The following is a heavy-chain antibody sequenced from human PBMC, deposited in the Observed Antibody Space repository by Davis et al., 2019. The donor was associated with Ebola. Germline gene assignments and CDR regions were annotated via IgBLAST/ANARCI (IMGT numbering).Heavy chain of an antibody. J-gene: IGHJ4*02. V-gene: IGHV4-59*06. CDR2: IYYRGTT. Sequence: PSETLSLTCTVSGGSISSYYWSWIRQHPGKGLEWIGCIYYRGTTYYNPSLKSRLNISVNPSKNQFSLKLSSVTAADTAVYYCASGRGYSYGYVNYWGQGTLVTVSS. CDR3: ASGRGYSYGYVNY. CDR1: GGSISSYY. D-gene: IGHD5-18*01.